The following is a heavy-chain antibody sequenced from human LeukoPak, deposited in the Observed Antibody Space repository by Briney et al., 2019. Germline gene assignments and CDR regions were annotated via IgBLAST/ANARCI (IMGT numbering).Heavy chain of an antibody. Sequence: GGSLRLSCAASGFTFSSYAMHWVRQAPGKGLEWVAVISYDGSNKYYADSVKGRFIISRDNSKNTLYLQMNSLRAEDTAVYYCAKDTVKVTTIRRVPHYMDVWGKGTTVTISS. J-gene: IGHJ6*03. CDR2: ISYDGSNK. CDR3: AKDTVKVTTIRRVPHYMDV. V-gene: IGHV3-30*04. CDR1: GFTFSSYA. D-gene: IGHD5-12*01.